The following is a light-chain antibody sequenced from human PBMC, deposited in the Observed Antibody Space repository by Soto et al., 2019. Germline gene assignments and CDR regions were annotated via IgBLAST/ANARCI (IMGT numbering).Light chain of an antibody. Sequence: DIVMTQSPDSLAVSLGERATINCKSSQSVLYSSNNKNYLAWYQQKPGQPPKLLIYWASTRESGVPDRFSGSGSGTDFTLTISRLEPEDSAVYYCQQYGSSPTWTFGQGTKVDI. CDR2: WAS. V-gene: IGKV4-1*01. CDR1: QSVLYSSNNKNY. J-gene: IGKJ1*01. CDR3: QQYGSSPTWT.